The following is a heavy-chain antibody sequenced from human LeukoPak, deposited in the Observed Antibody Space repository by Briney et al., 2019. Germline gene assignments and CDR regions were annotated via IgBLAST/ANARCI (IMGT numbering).Heavy chain of an antibody. Sequence: ASVKVSCKASGYTFIDYYVYWVRQAPGQGLEWMGMINPTGGSTNYAQNFQGRVTMTRDTSTSTVYMELSRLTSEDTAVYYCARGEDFWGQGTLVTVSS. V-gene: IGHV1-46*01. J-gene: IGHJ4*02. CDR1: GYTFIDYY. CDR2: INPTGGST. CDR3: ARGEDF.